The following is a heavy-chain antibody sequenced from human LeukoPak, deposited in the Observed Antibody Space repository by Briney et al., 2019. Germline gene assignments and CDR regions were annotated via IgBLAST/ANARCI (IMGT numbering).Heavy chain of an antibody. CDR3: ARAFVVEQEIPFDY. CDR1: GFTFSNFE. CDR2: ISSTGSTL. Sequence: GGSLRLCCAASGFTFSNFEMNWVRQAPGKGVERVSAISSTGSTLYYADSVKGRFTISRDNARNSRHLQMNSLRAEDTAVYYCARAFVVEQEIPFDYWGLGTLVSVSS. D-gene: IGHD1/OR15-1a*01. V-gene: IGHV3-48*03. J-gene: IGHJ4*02.